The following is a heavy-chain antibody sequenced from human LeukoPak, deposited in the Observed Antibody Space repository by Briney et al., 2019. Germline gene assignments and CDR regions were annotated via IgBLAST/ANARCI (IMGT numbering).Heavy chain of an antibody. Sequence: PSETLSLTCAVYGGSFSDFFWSWIRQPPGKGLEWIGEIHHSGGTNYNSSLKSRVIISVDTSKNQFSLKPKSVTAADTAVYYCARGRRIGRYYYYYYMDVWGIGTTVTVSS. J-gene: IGHJ6*03. CDR2: IHHSGGT. CDR1: GGSFSDFF. CDR3: ARGRRIGRYYYYYYMDV. V-gene: IGHV4-34*01. D-gene: IGHD2-15*01.